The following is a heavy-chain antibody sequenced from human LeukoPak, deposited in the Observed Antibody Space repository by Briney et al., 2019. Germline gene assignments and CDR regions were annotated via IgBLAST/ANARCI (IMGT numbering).Heavy chain of an antibody. CDR2: IIPILGIA. D-gene: IGHD5-24*01. J-gene: IGHJ6*02. CDR3: ARWLQGYYYGMDV. Sequence: EASVKVSCKASGGTFSSDAISWMRQATGQGLDWMGRIIPILGIANYAQKFQGRVTITADKSTSTAYMELSSLRSEDTAVYYCARWLQGYYYGMDVWGQGTTVTVSS. V-gene: IGHV1-69*04. CDR1: GGTFSSDA.